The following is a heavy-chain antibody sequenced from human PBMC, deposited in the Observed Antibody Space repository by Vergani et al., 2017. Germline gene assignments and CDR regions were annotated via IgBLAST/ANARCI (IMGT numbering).Heavy chain of an antibody. CDR2: IYYSGST. J-gene: IGHJ5*02. CDR1: GDSISSYY. Sequence: QVQLQESGPGLVKPSETLSLTCTVSGDSISSYYWSWIRQPPGKGLEWIGYIYYSGSTNYNPSLKSRVTISVDTSKNQFSLKLSSVTAADTAVYYCARSQPYDSSGYYPGWFDPWGQGTLVTVSS. CDR3: ARSQPYDSSGYYPGWFDP. V-gene: IGHV4-59*01. D-gene: IGHD3-22*01.